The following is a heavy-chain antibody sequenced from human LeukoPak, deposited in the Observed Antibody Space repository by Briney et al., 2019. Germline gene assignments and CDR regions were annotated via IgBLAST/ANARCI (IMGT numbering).Heavy chain of an antibody. J-gene: IGHJ4*02. D-gene: IGHD1-26*01. V-gene: IGHV1-2*06. CDR3: ARDYPHHGATPFDY. CDR1: GYTFTGYY. CDR2: INPNSGGT. Sequence: ASVKVSCKASGYTFTGYYMHWVRQAPGQGLEWMGRINPNSGGTNYAQKFQGRVTMTRDTSISTAYMELSRLRSDDTAVYYCARDYPHHGATPFDYWGQGTLVTVSS.